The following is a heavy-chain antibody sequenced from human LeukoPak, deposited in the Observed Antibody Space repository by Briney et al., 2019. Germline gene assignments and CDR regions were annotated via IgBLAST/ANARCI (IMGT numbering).Heavy chain of an antibody. D-gene: IGHD6-13*01. CDR1: GGSISSGGYY. J-gene: IGHJ4*02. Sequence: SETLSLTCTVSGGSISSGGYYWSWIRQHPGKGLEWIGYIYYSGSTYYNPSLKSRVTISVDTSKNQFSPKLSSVTAADTAVYYCARGRASGIAAAGTYYFDYWGQGTLVTVSS. CDR3: ARGRASGIAAAGTYYFDY. CDR2: IYYSGST. V-gene: IGHV4-31*03.